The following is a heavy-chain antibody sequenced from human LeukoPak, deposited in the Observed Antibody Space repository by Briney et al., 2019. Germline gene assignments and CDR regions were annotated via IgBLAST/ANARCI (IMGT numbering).Heavy chain of an antibody. D-gene: IGHD1-1*01. CDR1: GGSFSGYY. Sequence: PSETLSLTCAVYGGSFSGYYWSWIRQPPGKGLEWIGEINHSGSTNYNPSLKSRVAISVDTSKNQFSLKLSSVTAADTAVYYCARGFRYMDVWGQGTLVTVSS. CDR3: ARGFRYMDV. V-gene: IGHV4-34*01. CDR2: INHSGST. J-gene: IGHJ4*02.